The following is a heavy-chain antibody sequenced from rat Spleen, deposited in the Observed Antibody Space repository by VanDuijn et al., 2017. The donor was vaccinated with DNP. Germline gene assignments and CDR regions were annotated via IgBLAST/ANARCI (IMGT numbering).Heavy chain of an antibody. V-gene: IGHV5-22*01. D-gene: IGHD4-3*01. CDR1: GFTFSAYY. Sequence: EVKLVESGGGLVQPGRSLKLSCAASGFTFSAYYMAWVRQAPAKGLEWVAYIGSAAYAPYYGDSVKGRFTISRDNAKSTLYLQMNSLRSEDVATYYCVRWNSGHFDYWGQGVMVTVSS. CDR2: IGSAAYAP. J-gene: IGHJ2*01. CDR3: VRWNSGHFDY.